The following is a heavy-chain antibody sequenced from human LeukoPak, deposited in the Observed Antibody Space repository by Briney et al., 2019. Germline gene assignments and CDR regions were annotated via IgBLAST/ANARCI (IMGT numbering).Heavy chain of an antibody. V-gene: IGHV4-59*01. CDR1: GGSISSYY. CDR2: IQNSGTA. Sequence: PSETLSLTXTVSGGSISSYYWTWIRQPPGKGLEWIGFIQNSGTANYNPSLKSRFTISVDTSKNQFSLKLSSVTGADTAVYYCGRDLYGGNSRVDWGQGTLVTVSS. J-gene: IGHJ4*02. CDR3: GRDLYGGNSRVD. D-gene: IGHD4-23*01.